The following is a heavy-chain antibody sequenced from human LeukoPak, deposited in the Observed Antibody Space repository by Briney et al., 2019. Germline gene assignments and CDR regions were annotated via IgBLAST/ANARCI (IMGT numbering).Heavy chain of an antibody. CDR3: ARPFIATGDVFDI. V-gene: IGHV1-8*01. CDR1: GYTFTSYD. D-gene: IGHD6-13*01. Sequence: ASVKVSCKASGYTFTSYDINWVRQATGQGLEWMGWMNPNSGNAGYAQKFQGRVTMTRNTSISTAYMELSSLRSEDTAVYYCARPFIATGDVFDIWGQGTMVTVSS. J-gene: IGHJ3*02. CDR2: MNPNSGNA.